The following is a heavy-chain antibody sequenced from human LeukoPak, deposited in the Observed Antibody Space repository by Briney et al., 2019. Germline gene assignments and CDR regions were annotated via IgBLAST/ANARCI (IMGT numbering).Heavy chain of an antibody. CDR3: ARPQYYGSGSPLDY. CDR2: IIPIFGTA. Sequence: SSVKVSCKASGGTFSSYAISWVRQAPGQGLEWMGRIIPIFGTANYAQKFQGRVTITTDESTSTAYMELSSLRSEDTAVYFCARPQYYGSGSPLDYWGQGTLVTVSS. CDR1: GGTFSSYA. J-gene: IGHJ4*02. V-gene: IGHV1-69*05. D-gene: IGHD3-10*01.